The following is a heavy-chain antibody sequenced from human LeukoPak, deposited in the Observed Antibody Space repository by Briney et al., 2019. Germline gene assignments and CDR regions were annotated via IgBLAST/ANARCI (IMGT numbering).Heavy chain of an antibody. J-gene: IGHJ4*02. V-gene: IGHV4-39*01. CDR3: ARQVVAVAGTGYFDY. CDR1: GGSIRSSSYY. Sequence: PPETLSLTCTVSGGSIRSSSYYWGWIRQPPGKGLEWIGSIYYSGSTYYNASLKSRGTISVDTSENQFSLKLNSVTAADTAVYFCARQVVAVAGTGYFDYWGQGTLVTVSS. D-gene: IGHD6-19*01. CDR2: IYYSGST.